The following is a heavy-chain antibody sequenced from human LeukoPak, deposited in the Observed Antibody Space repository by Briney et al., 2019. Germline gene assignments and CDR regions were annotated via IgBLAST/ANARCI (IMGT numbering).Heavy chain of an antibody. CDR2: ISGSSTNT. V-gene: IGHV3-11*06. CDR3: ARVNPTSSGFHAY. D-gene: IGHD3-22*01. J-gene: IGHJ4*02. CDR1: GFTFSDYY. Sequence: GGSLRLSCAASGFTFSDYYMTWIRQAPGKGLEWVSYISGSSTNTNYADSVKGRFTISRDNAKNSLYLQMNSLRAEDTAVYYCARVNPTSSGFHAYWGQGTLVTVSS.